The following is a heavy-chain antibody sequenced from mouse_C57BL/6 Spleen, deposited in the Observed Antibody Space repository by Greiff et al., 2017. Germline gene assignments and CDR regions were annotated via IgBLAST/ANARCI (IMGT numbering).Heavy chain of an antibody. D-gene: IGHD2-5*01. CDR1: GYTFTSYT. J-gene: IGHJ4*01. CDR2: INPSSGHT. V-gene: IGHV1-4*01. CDR3: GYSNYGAMDY. Sequence: QVHVKQPGAELARPGASVKMSCKASGYTFTSYTMHWVKQRPGQGLEWIGNINPSSGHTKYNQKFKDKATLTADKSSSPAYMQLSSLTSEDSAVYYCGYSNYGAMDYWGTGTSVTVSS.